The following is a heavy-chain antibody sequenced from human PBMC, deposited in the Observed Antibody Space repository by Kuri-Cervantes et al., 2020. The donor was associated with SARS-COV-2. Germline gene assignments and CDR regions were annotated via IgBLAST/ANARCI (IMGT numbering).Heavy chain of an antibody. V-gene: IGHV3-30-3*01. Sequence: LSLTCAASGFTFSSYAMSWVRQAPGKGLEWVAVISYDGSNKYYADSVKGRFTISRDNSKNTLYLQMNSLRAEDTAVYYCARGPNCSGGSCYVGLLAYWGQGTLVTVSS. CDR3: ARGPNCSGGSCYVGLLAY. J-gene: IGHJ4*02. CDR1: GFTFSSYA. D-gene: IGHD2-15*01. CDR2: ISYDGSNK.